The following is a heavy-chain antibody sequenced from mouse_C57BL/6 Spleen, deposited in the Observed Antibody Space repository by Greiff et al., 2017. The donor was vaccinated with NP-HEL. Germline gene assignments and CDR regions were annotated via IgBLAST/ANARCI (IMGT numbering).Heavy chain of an antibody. CDR1: GYTFTTYP. CDR3: ARGFDY. CDR2: FHPYNDDT. J-gene: IGHJ2*01. V-gene: IGHV1-47*01. Sequence: QVQLKESGAELVKPGASVKMSCKASGYTFTTYPKAWMKQHHGKSLEWIGNFHPYNDDTKYNANLHGKATLTVEKSSSTVYLKLSRLTSDDSAVYYCARGFDYWGQGTTLTVSS.